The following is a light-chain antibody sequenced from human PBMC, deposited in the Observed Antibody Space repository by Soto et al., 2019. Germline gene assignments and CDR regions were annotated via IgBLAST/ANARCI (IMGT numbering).Light chain of an antibody. CDR2: GVS. CDR1: QTVGASQ. Sequence: ETVLTQSPGTLSLSPGEGATLSCRASQTVGASQLAWYQQKPGQSPRLLIYGVSNRATDIPDRFGGSGSGTDFTLTISRLEPEAFAVYYCHQYSNPPHTFGQGTKLEIK. V-gene: IGKV3-20*01. CDR3: HQYSNPPHT. J-gene: IGKJ2*01.